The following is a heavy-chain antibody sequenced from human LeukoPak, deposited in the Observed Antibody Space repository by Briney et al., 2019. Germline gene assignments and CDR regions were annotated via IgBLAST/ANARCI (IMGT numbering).Heavy chain of an antibody. V-gene: IGHV4-34*12. CDR2: IFYSGST. Sequence: SETLSLTCAVYGGPFSGYYWSWIRQSPGKGLEWIGNIFYSGSTYYSPSLKSRVTISLDTSRNQFSLKLNSVTAADTAVYYCAKSNGYGLVDIWGQGTMVTVSS. CDR1: GGPFSGYY. D-gene: IGHD3-10*01. CDR3: AKSNGYGLVDI. J-gene: IGHJ3*02.